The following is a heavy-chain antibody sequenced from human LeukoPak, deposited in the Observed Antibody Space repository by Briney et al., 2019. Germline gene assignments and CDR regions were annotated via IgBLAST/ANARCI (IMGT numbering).Heavy chain of an antibody. CDR1: GFTFSSYN. CDR3: ARDPGIATADSYWYFDL. D-gene: IGHD6-13*01. Sequence: GGSLRLSCAASGFTFSSYNMNWVRQAPGKGLEWVSYITSSGDTIYYADSVKGRFTISRDNAKNSLYLQMSSLRAEDTAVYYCARDPGIATADSYWYFDLWGRGTLVTVSS. J-gene: IGHJ2*01. CDR2: ITSSGDTI. V-gene: IGHV3-48*04.